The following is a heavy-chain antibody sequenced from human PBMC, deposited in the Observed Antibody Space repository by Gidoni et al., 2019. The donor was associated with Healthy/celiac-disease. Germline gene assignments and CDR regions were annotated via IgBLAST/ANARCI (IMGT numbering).Heavy chain of an antibody. Sequence: QLQLQESGPGLVKPSETLSLTCTVSGCSISSSSYYWGWIRQPPGKGLEWIGSIYYSGSTYYNPSLKSRVTISVDTSKNQFSLKLSSVTAADTAVYYCASINIVLMVYAIFNYWGQGTLVTVSS. CDR3: ASINIVLMVYAIFNY. V-gene: IGHV4-39*07. CDR2: IYYSGST. J-gene: IGHJ4*02. D-gene: IGHD2-8*01. CDR1: GCSISSSSYY.